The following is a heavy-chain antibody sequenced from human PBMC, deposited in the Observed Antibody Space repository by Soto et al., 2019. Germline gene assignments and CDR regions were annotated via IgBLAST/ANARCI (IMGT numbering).Heavy chain of an antibody. CDR1: GYTLTELS. CDR3: ATDVHCGGDCYYPFDY. Sequence: GASVKVSCKVSGYTLTELSMHWVRQAPGKGLEWMGGFDPEDGETIYAQKFQGRVTMTEDTSTDTAYMELSSLRSEDTAVYHCATDVHCGGDCYYPFDYWGQGTLVTVSS. J-gene: IGHJ4*02. V-gene: IGHV1-24*01. D-gene: IGHD2-21*01. CDR2: FDPEDGET.